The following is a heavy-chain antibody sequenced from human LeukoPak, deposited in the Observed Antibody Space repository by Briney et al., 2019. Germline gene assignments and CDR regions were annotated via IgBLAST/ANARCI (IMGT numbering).Heavy chain of an antibody. CDR2: IYHSGST. CDR1: GRSISSGGYS. J-gene: IGHJ4*02. D-gene: IGHD3-3*01. Sequence: PSEPLSLTCAVSGRSISSGGYSWRWIRQPPGKGLEWIVYIYHSGSTYYSPSLKSRVTISVDRSKNQFSLKLSSVTAADTAVYYCARASRITIFGVVILPEYYFDYWGQGTLVTVSS. V-gene: IGHV4-30-2*01. CDR3: ARASRITIFGVVILPEYYFDY.